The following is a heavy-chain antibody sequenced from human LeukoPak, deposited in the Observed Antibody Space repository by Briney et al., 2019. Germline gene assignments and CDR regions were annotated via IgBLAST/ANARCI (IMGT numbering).Heavy chain of an antibody. CDR3: ARGRSYGFDFDS. Sequence: PSETLSLTCDVSGVSINTCCYYWTWTRPPPGKGLEWIGYKYYSGSTRYNSSLRSRLTISLDSSKNQFSLRLTSVTAADTAVYYCARGRSYGFDFDSWGPGTLVIVSS. CDR2: KYYSGST. CDR1: GVSINTCCYY. J-gene: IGHJ4*02. V-gene: IGHV4-61*01. D-gene: IGHD5-18*01.